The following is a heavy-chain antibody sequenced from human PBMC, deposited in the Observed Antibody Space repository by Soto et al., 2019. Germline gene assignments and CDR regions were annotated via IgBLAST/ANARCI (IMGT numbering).Heavy chain of an antibody. D-gene: IGHD7-27*01. CDR2: ISGSGGDT. V-gene: IGHV3-23*01. Sequence: AXGSLRLSCAASGFTFSTYAMSWVRRAPGKGLQWVSRISGSGGDTHYADSVKGRFTISRDNSRNTLYLQMNSLRAEDTAVYTCALRKTGSYFDYWGPGTLVTVSS. J-gene: IGHJ4*02. CDR1: GFTFSTYA. CDR3: ALRKTGSYFDY.